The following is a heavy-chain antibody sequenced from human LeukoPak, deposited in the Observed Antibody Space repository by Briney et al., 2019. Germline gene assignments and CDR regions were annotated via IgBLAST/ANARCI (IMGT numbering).Heavy chain of an antibody. J-gene: IGHJ4*02. V-gene: IGHV4-59*01. Sequence: SETLSLTCTVSGGSISSYYWSWIRQSPGKGLEWIGYIYYSGSTNYNPSLKSRVTISVDTSKNQFSLKLSSVTAADTAVYYCARVVGANGSFDYWGQGTLVTVSS. CDR3: ARVVGANGSFDY. CDR1: GGSISSYY. D-gene: IGHD1-26*01. CDR2: IYYSGST.